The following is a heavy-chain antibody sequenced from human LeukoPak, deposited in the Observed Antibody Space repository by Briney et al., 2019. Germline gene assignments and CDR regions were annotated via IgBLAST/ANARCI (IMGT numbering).Heavy chain of an antibody. CDR3: ARGHSSGWRYYYYGMDV. D-gene: IGHD6-19*01. CDR2: IYYSGST. J-gene: IGHJ6*02. V-gene: IGHV4-59*01. Sequence: PSETLSLTCTVSGGSISSYYWSWIRQPPGKGLEWIGHIYYSGSTNNNPSLKSRVTISVDTSKNQFSLKLSSVTAADTAVYYCARGHSSGWRYYYYGMDVWGQGTTVTVSS. CDR1: GGSISSYY.